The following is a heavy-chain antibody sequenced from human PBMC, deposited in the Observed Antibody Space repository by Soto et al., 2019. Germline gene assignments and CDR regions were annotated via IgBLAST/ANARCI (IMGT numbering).Heavy chain of an antibody. CDR2: ITIRTGNI. V-gene: IGHV3-48*02. J-gene: IGHJ4*01. CDR3: VRDRDLDRDMVHADL. D-gene: IGHD5-18*01. Sequence: GGSLRLSCEASGFTSSGCSVSWVRQAPGKGLEWLAYITIRTGNIVYADSVRGRFTISADNAENSVFLQMNSLRDEDTAVYFCVRDRDLDRDMVHADLWGQGTLVTVSS. CDR1: GFTSSGCS.